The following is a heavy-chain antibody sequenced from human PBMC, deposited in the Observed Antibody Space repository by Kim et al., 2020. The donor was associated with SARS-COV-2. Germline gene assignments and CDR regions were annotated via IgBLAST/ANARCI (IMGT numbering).Heavy chain of an antibody. D-gene: IGHD5-12*01. Sequence: TDGGTTDYAAPVKGRFTISRDDSKNTLYLQMNSLKTEDTAVYYCTTGGLGVWGQGTTVTVSS. CDR2: TDGGTT. V-gene: IGHV3-15*01. CDR3: TTGGLGV. J-gene: IGHJ6*02.